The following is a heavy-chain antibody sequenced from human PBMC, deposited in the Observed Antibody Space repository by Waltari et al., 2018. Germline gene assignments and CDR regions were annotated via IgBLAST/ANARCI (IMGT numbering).Heavy chain of an antibody. Sequence: QVQLIQSGAEVKKPGASGKVSCKVSGPTTTELSMHWVRQAPGKGIEWMGGFDPEDGETIYAQKFQGRVTMTEDTLTETAYLELRSLRLEDTAVYYCATGVVTSFLGEFDYWGQGTLVTVSS. CDR3: ATGVVTSFLGEFDY. D-gene: IGHD3-16*01. V-gene: IGHV1-24*01. CDR1: GPTTTELS. CDR2: FDPEDGET. J-gene: IGHJ4*02.